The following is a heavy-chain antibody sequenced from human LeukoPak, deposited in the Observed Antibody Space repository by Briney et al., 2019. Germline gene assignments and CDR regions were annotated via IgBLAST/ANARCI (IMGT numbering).Heavy chain of an antibody. Sequence: GGSLRLSCAACGFNFISYAMIWVRQARGKGLEWVSAISGSGRSTFYADSVKGRFTISRDNSKNTLYLQMDSLRPDDTAVYYCAKVRYQLLYGSLDYWGQGTLVTVSS. CDR1: GFNFISYA. CDR3: AKVRYQLLYGSLDY. CDR2: ISGSGRST. D-gene: IGHD2-2*02. J-gene: IGHJ4*02. V-gene: IGHV3-23*01.